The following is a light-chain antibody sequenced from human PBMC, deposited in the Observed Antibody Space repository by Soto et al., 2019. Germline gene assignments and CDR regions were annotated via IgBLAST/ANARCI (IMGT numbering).Light chain of an antibody. Sequence: QSVLTQPASVSGSPGQSITISCTGTSSDVGGYNYVSWYQQQSGKAPKLMIHEVSNRPSGVSNRFSGSKSGNTASLTISGLQAEDEADYYCTSYSRYSVLVFGGGTKVTVL. CDR2: EVS. V-gene: IGLV2-14*01. CDR1: SSDVGGYNY. J-gene: IGLJ3*02. CDR3: TSYSRYSVLV.